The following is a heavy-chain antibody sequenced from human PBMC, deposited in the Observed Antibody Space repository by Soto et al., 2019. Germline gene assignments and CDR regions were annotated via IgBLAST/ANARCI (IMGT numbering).Heavy chain of an antibody. CDR3: ASRDPGTSVDY. V-gene: IGHV4-4*02. CDR1: GGSFASNNW. CDR2: IYRTGST. D-gene: IGHD1-7*01. J-gene: IGHJ4*02. Sequence: SETLSLTCAVSGGSFASNNWWTWVRQPPGQGLEWIGEIYRTGSTNYNPSLKSRVTISLDKSENQFSLKVTSLTAADTAVYYCASRDPGTSVDYWGQGTLVTASS.